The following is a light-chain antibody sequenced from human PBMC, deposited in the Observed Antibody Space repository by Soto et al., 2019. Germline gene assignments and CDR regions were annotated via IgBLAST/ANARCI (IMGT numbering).Light chain of an antibody. CDR2: DAS. CDR3: QQRSNWL. CDR1: QSVGSY. Sequence: EIVFTQSPAPLSLSPGERATLSCRASQSVGSYLAWYQQKPGQTPRLLIYDASNRATAIPARFSGSGSGTDFTLTISSLEPEDFAVYYCQQRSNWLFGPGTKVDIK. V-gene: IGKV3-11*01. J-gene: IGKJ3*01.